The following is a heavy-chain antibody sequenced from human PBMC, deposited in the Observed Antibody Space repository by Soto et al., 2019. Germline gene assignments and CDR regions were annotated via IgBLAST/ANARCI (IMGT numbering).Heavy chain of an antibody. D-gene: IGHD1-26*01. CDR3: AKDPLSPYYAAWAFDI. J-gene: IGHJ3*02. V-gene: IGHV1-18*01. CDR1: GYTFTSYG. Sequence: ASVKVSCKASGYTFTSYGISWVRQAPGQGLEWMGWISAYNGNTNYAQKLQGRVTMTTDTSTSTAYMELRSLRSDDTAVYYCAKDPLSPYYAAWAFDIWGQGTMVTVSS. CDR2: ISAYNGNT.